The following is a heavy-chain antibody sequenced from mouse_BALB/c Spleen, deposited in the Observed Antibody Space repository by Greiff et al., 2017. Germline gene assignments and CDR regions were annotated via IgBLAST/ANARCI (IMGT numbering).Heavy chain of an antibody. D-gene: IGHD1-2*01. Sequence: EVKVVESGGGLVQPGGSRKLSCAASGFTFSSFGMHWVRQAPEKGLEWVAYISSGSSTIYYADTVKGRFTISRDNPKNTLFLQMTSLRSEDTAMYYCARSVYYGYYFDYWGQGTTLTVSS. CDR3: ARSVYYGYYFDY. CDR1: GFTFSSFG. V-gene: IGHV5-17*02. CDR2: ISSGSSTI. J-gene: IGHJ2*01.